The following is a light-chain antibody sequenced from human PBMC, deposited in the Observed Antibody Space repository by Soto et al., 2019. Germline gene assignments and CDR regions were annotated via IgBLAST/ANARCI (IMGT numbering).Light chain of an antibody. J-gene: IGKJ1*01. V-gene: IGKV3-15*01. Sequence: EIVMTQSPATLSVSPGERATLSCRASQSVNDNLAWYQQKPGQAPRLLIYDAFTRATGIPARFSGSGSGTEFTLTISSLQSEDFAVYYCQQYNNWPPWTFGQGTKVEIK. CDR3: QQYNNWPPWT. CDR1: QSVNDN. CDR2: DAF.